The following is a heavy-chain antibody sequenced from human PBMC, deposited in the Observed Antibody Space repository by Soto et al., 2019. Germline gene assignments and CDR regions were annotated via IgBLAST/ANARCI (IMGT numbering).Heavy chain of an antibody. D-gene: IGHD6-13*01. V-gene: IGHV4-34*01. CDR3: ARGIAAAGTLWFDP. J-gene: IGHJ5*02. CDR2: INHSGST. CDR1: GGSFSGYY. Sequence: SESLSLTCAVSGGSFSGYYWPWIRQVPGKGLEWIGEINHSGSTNYNPSLKSRVTISVDTSKNQFSLKLSSVTAADTAVYYCARGIAAAGTLWFDPWGQGTLVTVSS.